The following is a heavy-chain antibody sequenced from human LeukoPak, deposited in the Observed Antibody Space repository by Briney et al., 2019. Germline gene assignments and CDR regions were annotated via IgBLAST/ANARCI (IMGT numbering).Heavy chain of an antibody. J-gene: IGHJ3*02. D-gene: IGHD6-19*01. Sequence: PGGSLRLSCAASGFTFSSYAMHWVRRAPGKGLEYVSAISSNGGSTYYANSVKGRFTISRDNSKNTLYFQMGSLRAEDMAVYYCARGNSSGWYDAFDIWGQGTMVTVSS. V-gene: IGHV3-64*01. CDR2: ISSNGGST. CDR3: ARGNSSGWYDAFDI. CDR1: GFTFSSYA.